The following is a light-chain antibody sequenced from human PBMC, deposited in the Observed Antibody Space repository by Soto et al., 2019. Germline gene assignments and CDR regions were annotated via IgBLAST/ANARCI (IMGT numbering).Light chain of an antibody. CDR3: QQYGSSPPIT. V-gene: IGKV3-20*01. Sequence: EIVLPQSPATLSLSPGESAPLSCRASQSVSSYLAWYQQKPGQAPRLLIYGASSRATGIPDRFSGSGSGTDFTLTISRLEPEDFAVYYCQQYGSSPPITFGQGTRLEIK. CDR2: GAS. J-gene: IGKJ5*01. CDR1: QSVSSY.